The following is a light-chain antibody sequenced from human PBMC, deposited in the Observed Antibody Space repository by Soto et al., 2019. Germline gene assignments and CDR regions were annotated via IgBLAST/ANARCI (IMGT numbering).Light chain of an antibody. CDR3: QQYNNWPLT. V-gene: IGKV3-15*01. J-gene: IGKJ1*01. Sequence: EIVMTQSPATLSVSPGERATLSCRASQSISRNLAWYQQKPGQAPRLLIYAASTRATGLPARFSGSGSGTEFTLTISSLQSEDFAVYSCQQYNNWPLTFAQGTKV. CDR2: AAS. CDR1: QSISRN.